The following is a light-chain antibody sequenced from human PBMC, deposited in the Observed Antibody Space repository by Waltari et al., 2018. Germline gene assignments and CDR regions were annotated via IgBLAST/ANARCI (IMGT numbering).Light chain of an antibody. CDR1: QSIGRY. J-gene: IGKJ1*01. CDR3: QQSYSPVWT. Sequence: DIQMTQSPSPLSASVGDRVIITCRASQSIGRYLNWYQQKPGKAPRLLIYGVSSLYSGVPSRFSGSGSETDFTLTISSLQPEDCATYYCQQSYSPVWTFGQGTKVEIK. V-gene: IGKV1-39*01. CDR2: GVS.